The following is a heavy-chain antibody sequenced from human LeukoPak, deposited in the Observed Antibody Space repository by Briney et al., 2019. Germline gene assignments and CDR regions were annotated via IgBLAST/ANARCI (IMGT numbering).Heavy chain of an antibody. Sequence: VASVKVSCKASGYRFTSYYMHWVRQAPGQGLEWMGIINPSGGSTIYAQKFQDRVSMTRDTSTNTVYMELSSLSSEDTAVYYCARGGEYQILDDFWGQGTLVTVSS. CDR1: GYRFTSYY. J-gene: IGHJ4*02. CDR3: ARGGEYQILDDF. CDR2: INPSGGST. D-gene: IGHD2-2*01. V-gene: IGHV1-46*01.